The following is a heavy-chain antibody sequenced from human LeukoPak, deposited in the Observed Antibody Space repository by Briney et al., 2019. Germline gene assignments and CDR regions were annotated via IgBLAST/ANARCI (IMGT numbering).Heavy chain of an antibody. Sequence: ASVKVSCKVSGYTLTELSMHWVRQAPGKGLEWMGGFDPEDGETIYAQKFQGRVTMTEDTSTDTAYMELSSLRSEDTAVYHCATAKYGTMIVVVTYFDYWGQGTLVTVSS. CDR2: FDPEDGET. J-gene: IGHJ4*02. CDR3: ATAKYGTMIVVVTYFDY. CDR1: GYTLTELS. D-gene: IGHD3-22*01. V-gene: IGHV1-24*01.